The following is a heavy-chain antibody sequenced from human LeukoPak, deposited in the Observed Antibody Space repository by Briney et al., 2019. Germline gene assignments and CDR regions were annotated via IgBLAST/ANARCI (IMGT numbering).Heavy chain of an antibody. CDR3: ATEAKNRLNVNYGMDV. J-gene: IGHJ6*02. CDR2: INHSGST. D-gene: IGHD1-14*01. V-gene: IGHV4-34*01. Sequence: SETLSLTCAVYGGSFSGYYWSWIRQPPGKGLEWIGEINHSGSTNYNPSLKSRVTISVDTSKNQFSLKLSSVTAADTAVYYCATEAKNRLNVNYGMDVWGQGTTVTVSS. CDR1: GGSFSGYY.